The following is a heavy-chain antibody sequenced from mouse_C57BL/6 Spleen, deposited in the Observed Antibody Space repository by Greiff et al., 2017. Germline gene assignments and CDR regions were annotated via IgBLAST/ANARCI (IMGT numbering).Heavy chain of an antibody. CDR3: ARWDYYGSSSYAMDY. D-gene: IGHD1-1*01. J-gene: IGHJ4*01. CDR2: IHPNSGST. CDR1: GYTFTSYW. V-gene: IGHV1-64*01. Sequence: QVQLQQPGAELVKPGASVKLSCKASGYTFTSYWMHWVKQRPGQGLEWIGMIHPNSGSTNYNEKFKSKATLTVDKSSSTAYMQLSSLTSEDSAVYYCARWDYYGSSSYAMDYWGQGTSVTVSS.